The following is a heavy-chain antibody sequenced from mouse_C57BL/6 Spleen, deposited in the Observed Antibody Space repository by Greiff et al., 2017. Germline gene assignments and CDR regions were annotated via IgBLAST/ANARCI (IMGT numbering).Heavy chain of an antibody. D-gene: IGHD3-2*02. CDR1: GFSLTSYG. V-gene: IGHV2-2*01. Sequence: QVQLKESGPGLVQPSQCLSITCTVSGFSLTSYGVHWVRQSPGKGLAWLGVIWSGGSTDYNAAFISRLSISMDKSKSQGIFKMNSLQAVDTAIYYCATSGPDSSGRFAYWGQGTLVTVSA. CDR2: IWSGGST. CDR3: ATSGPDSSGRFAY. J-gene: IGHJ3*01.